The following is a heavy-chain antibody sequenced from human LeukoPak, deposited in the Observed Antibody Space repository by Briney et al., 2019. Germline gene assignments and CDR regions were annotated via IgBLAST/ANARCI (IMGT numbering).Heavy chain of an antibody. J-gene: IGHJ4*02. V-gene: IGHV3-74*01. CDR1: GFTFTNHW. D-gene: IGHD3-10*01. CDR2: IRPDGRET. CDR3: GRDAVLGSGSVDY. Sequence: GGSLRLFCAASGFTFTNHWMHWVRQAPGKGLVWVSRIRPDGRETNHADSVKGRFTISRDNAKNTLYLQMNSLGAEDTAVYCGRDAVLGSGSVDYWGQGVLVTVSS.